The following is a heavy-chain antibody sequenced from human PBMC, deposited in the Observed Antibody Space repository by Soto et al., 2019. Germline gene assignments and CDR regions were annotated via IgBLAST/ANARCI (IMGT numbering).Heavy chain of an antibody. CDR2: IKSERDAGTT. V-gene: IGHV3-15*01. CDR3: DAELRHCDTGICYVLPGFDY. CDR1: GLTLSDAY. J-gene: IGHJ4*02. Sequence: EVQLVQSGGGLVKPGGSLRLSCGASGLTLSDAYMNWVRQAPGKGLEWMGRIKSERDAGTTDYAAPVKGRFTIYRDDSTNMLYLQMSSLKTEDTAVYFCDAELRHCDTGICYVLPGFDYWGKGTL. D-gene: IGHD2-8*01.